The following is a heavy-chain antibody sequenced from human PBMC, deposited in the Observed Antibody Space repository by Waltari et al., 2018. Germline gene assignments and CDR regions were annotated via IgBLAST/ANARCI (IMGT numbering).Heavy chain of an antibody. J-gene: IGHJ5*02. CDR2: ISWNSGRI. Sequence: EVQLVESGGDVVQPGRSLRLSCAASGFTFDDSAMHWVRQAPGRGLEWVSGISWNSGRIGYADSVKGRFTISRDSAKNSLYLQMNSLRAEDTALYYCAKDRAYSSSSLWFDPWGQGTLVTVSS. CDR1: GFTFDDSA. D-gene: IGHD6-6*01. CDR3: AKDRAYSSSSLWFDP. V-gene: IGHV3-9*01.